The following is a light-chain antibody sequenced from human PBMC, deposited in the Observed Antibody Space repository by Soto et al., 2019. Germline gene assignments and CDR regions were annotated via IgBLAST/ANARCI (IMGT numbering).Light chain of an antibody. CDR3: GADHGSGSNVVYV. J-gene: IGLJ1*01. CDR2: VGTGGIVG. V-gene: IGLV9-49*01. Sequence: QSVLTQPPSASASLGASVTLTCTLSSAYSNYNVDWYQQRPGKGPRFVMRVGTGGIVGSKGDGIPDRFSVLGSGLNRYLTIKNIQEEDESDYHCGADHGSGSNVVYVFGPGTKLTVL. CDR1: SAYSNYN.